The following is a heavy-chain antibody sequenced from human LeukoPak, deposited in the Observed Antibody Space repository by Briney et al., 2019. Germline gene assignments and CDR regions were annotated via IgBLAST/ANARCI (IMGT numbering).Heavy chain of an antibody. V-gene: IGHV3-66*02. J-gene: IGHJ4*02. D-gene: IGHD2/OR15-2a*01. CDR1: GFTVSSNS. CDR2: IYAGGTT. CDR3: ASGVTNSYYFHY. Sequence: GGSLRLSCAASGFTVSSNSMTWVRQAPRKGLEWVSIIYAGGTTYYADSMKGRFTISRDNSKNTLYLQMSSLRAEDTAVYYCASGVTNSYYFHYWGQGTLVTVSS.